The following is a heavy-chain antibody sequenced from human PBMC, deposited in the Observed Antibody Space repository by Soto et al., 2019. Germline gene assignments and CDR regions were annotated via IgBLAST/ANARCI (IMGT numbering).Heavy chain of an antibody. CDR2: IIPILGIA. CDR3: ARDSSYDYMNY. J-gene: IGHJ4*02. Sequence: SVKVSCKASGGAFSSYTISWVRQAPGQGLEWMGRIIPILGIANYAQKFQGRVTITADKSTSTAYMELSSLRSEDTAVYYCARDSSYDYMNYWGQGTLVTVSS. V-gene: IGHV1-69*04. D-gene: IGHD3-16*01. CDR1: GGAFSSYT.